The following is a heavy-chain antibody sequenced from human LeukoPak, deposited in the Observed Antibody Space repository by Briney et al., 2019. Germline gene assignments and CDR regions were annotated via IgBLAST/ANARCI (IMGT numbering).Heavy chain of an antibody. V-gene: IGHV1-2*02. Sequence: GASVKVSCKASGYALTGYYMYWVRQAPGQGLEWMGWINPNSGGTNYAQKFQGRVTMTRDTSISTAYMALSRLRSDDTAVYYCARDSRFGEYHFDYWGQGTLVTVSS. D-gene: IGHD3-10*01. CDR1: GYALTGYY. CDR3: ARDSRFGEYHFDY. J-gene: IGHJ4*02. CDR2: INPNSGGT.